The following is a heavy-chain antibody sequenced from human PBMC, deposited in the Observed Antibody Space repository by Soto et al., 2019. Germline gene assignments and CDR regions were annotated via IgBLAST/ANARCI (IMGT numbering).Heavy chain of an antibody. D-gene: IGHD3-10*01. CDR3: ARGSVLWFGEYDL. CDR2: INHSGST. CDR1: GGSFSGYY. J-gene: IGHJ2*01. Sequence: QVQLQQWGAGLLKPSETLSLTCAVYGGSFSGYYWSWIRQPPGEGLEWIGEINHSGSTTDNPSLKRRVTISVDTSKNQFSLKLSSVTAADTAVYYCARGSVLWFGEYDLWGRGTLVTVSS. V-gene: IGHV4-34*01.